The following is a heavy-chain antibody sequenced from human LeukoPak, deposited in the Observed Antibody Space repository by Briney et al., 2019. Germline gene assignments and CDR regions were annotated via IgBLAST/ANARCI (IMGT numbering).Heavy chain of an antibody. D-gene: IGHD3-3*01. CDR2: INPNSGGT. CDR1: GYTFTGYY. Sequence: ASVKVSCKASGYTFTGYYMHWVRQAPGQGLEWMGWINPNSGGTNYAQKFQGRVTMTRDTSIGTAYMELSRLRSDDTAVYYCARRGYDFQLYYFDYWGQGTLVTVSS. J-gene: IGHJ4*02. V-gene: IGHV1-2*02. CDR3: ARRGYDFQLYYFDY.